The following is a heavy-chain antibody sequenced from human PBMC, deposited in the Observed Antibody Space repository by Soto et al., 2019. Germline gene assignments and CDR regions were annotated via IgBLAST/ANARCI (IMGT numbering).Heavy chain of an antibody. V-gene: IGHV3-30-3*01. CDR2: ISYDGSNK. D-gene: IGHD2-2*01. CDR3: ARARLDTPALDY. Sequence: QVQLVESGGGVVQPGRSLRLSCAASGFTFSSYAMHWVRQAPGKGLEWVAVISYDGSNKYYADSVKGRFTISRDNSKNTRYLQMNSQRAVDTAVYYCARARLDTPALDYWGQGTLVTVSS. CDR1: GFTFSSYA. J-gene: IGHJ4*02.